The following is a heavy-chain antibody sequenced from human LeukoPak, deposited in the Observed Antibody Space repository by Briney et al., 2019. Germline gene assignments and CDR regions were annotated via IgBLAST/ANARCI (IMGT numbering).Heavy chain of an antibody. D-gene: IGHD3-22*01. CDR1: GFTFSNAW. CDR3: TTEGYDSSGYGGSYYFDY. Sequence: GGSLRLSCVASGFTFSNAWMSWVRQAPGKGLEWVGRIKSKTDGGTTDYAAPVKGRFTISRDDSKNTLYLQMNSLKTEDTAVYYCTTEGYDSSGYGGSYYFDYWGQGTLVTVSS. J-gene: IGHJ4*02. V-gene: IGHV3-15*01. CDR2: IKSKTDGGTT.